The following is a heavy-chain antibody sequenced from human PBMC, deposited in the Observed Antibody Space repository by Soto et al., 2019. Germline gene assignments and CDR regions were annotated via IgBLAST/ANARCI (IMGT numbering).Heavy chain of an antibody. CDR3: ARRLTTYYGMDV. Sequence: QVQLQESGPGLVKPSETLSLTCTVSGGSISSYYWSWIRQPPGKGLEWLGYFYYSGGTNYNPSLKSRVTRSLDTSNNQLSLRLTSVTAADTAVYYCARRLTTYYGMDVWGQGTTVTVSS. D-gene: IGHD1-1*01. CDR2: FYYSGGT. CDR1: GGSISSYY. V-gene: IGHV4-59*08. J-gene: IGHJ6*02.